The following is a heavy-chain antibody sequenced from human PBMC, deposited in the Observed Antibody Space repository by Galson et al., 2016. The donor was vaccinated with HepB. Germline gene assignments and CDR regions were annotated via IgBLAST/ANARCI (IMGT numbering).Heavy chain of an antibody. V-gene: IGHV1-18*01. D-gene: IGHD3-22*01. CDR2: VSGHNGNI. CDR1: GYTFTTFG. J-gene: IGHJ4*02. Sequence: SVKVSCKASGYTFTTFGVSWVRQAPGQGLEWMGWVSGHNGNINYAQKFQGRVSMTTDTSTSTPYMELRSLRSDDTAVYYCARDQWYFYDSSAQVGVDYWGQGTLVTVSS. CDR3: ARDQWYFYDSSAQVGVDY.